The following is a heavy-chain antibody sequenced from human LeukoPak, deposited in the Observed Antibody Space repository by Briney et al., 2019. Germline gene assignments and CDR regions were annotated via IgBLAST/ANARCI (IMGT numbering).Heavy chain of an antibody. CDR3: ARDQRNSGASDY. CDR1: GLTFSTYD. CDR2: ISGSGDDI. V-gene: IGHV3-23*01. D-gene: IGHD2-15*01. J-gene: IGHJ4*02. Sequence: GGSLRLSCAASGLTFSTYDMSLVRQAPGKGLEWISVISGSGDDIYYPDSVKGRFTISRDNSKNTLYLQMNSLRDEDAAVYFCARDQRNSGASDYWGQGTLVTVPS.